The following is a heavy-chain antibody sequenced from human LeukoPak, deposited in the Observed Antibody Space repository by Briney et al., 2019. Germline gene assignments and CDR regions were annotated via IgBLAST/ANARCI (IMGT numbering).Heavy chain of an antibody. J-gene: IGHJ6*03. CDR1: GFTFSSYG. V-gene: IGHV3-30*02. CDR3: AKDSGWLAAGYYYYMDV. D-gene: IGHD6-19*01. CDR2: TRYDGSNK. Sequence: PGGSLRLSCAASGFTFSSYGMHWVRQAPGKGLEWVAFTRYDGSNKYYADSVKGRFTISRDNSKNTLYLQMNSLRAEDTAVYYCAKDSGWLAAGYYYYMDVWGKGTTVTVSS.